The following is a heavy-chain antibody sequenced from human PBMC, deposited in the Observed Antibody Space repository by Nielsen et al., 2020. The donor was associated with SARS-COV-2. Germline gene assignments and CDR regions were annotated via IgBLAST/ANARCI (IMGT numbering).Heavy chain of an antibody. V-gene: IGHV3-11*05. Sequence: GESLKISCAASGFSFRDSYMSWIRQAPGKGLEWISYISSSSAYTNYADSLKGRFTISRDNAKNSLYLQMNSLRVDDTAVYYCAREGRKLPLDYWGQGTLVTVSS. CDR1: GFSFRDSY. D-gene: IGHD5-24*01. CDR2: ISSSSAYT. CDR3: AREGRKLPLDY. J-gene: IGHJ4*02.